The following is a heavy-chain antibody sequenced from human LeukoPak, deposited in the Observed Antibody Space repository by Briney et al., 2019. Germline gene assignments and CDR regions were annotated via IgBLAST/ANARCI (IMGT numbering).Heavy chain of an antibody. CDR2: IASDRSHT. D-gene: IGHD2-21*01. J-gene: IGHJ3*02. Sequence: AWRSLTLSCAASGFTISTYCMHWRRQPPGKGLESVADIASDRSHTFYVESVKGRFTISRDNSNNNLYLQMNSLRAEDTAVHFCTRERQDTILHSGAFDIWPQGTMVTVSS. CDR3: TRERQDTILHSGAFDI. CDR1: GFTISTYC. V-gene: IGHV3-30-3*01.